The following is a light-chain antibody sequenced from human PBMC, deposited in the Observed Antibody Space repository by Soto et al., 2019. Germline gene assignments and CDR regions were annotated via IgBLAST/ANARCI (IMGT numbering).Light chain of an antibody. Sequence: QSALTQPASVSGSPGQSITISCTGTSSVVATFNLVSWYQQHPGKAPKLMIYEGSKRPAGVSNRFSGSRSGNTASLTISGRQAEDEADYYCCSYAGRSTFEVFGGGTKLTVL. CDR1: SSVVATFNL. V-gene: IGLV2-23*03. CDR3: CSYAGRSTFEV. CDR2: EGS. J-gene: IGLJ3*02.